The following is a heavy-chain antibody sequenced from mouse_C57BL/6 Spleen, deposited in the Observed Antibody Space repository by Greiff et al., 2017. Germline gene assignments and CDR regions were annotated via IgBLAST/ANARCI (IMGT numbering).Heavy chain of an antibody. CDR1: GFSFTSYG. V-gene: IGHV2-5*01. CDR2: IWRGGST. Sequence: VTLVESGPGLVQPSQSLSITCTVSGFSFTSYGVHWVRQSPGKGLEWLGVIWRGGSTDYNAAFMSRLSITKDNSKSQVFFKMNSLQADDTAIYYCAKNEDYYAMDYWGQGTTVTVSS. J-gene: IGHJ4*01. CDR3: AKNEDYYAMDY.